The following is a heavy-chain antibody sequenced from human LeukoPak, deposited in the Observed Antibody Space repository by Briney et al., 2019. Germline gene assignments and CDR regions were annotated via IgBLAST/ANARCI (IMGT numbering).Heavy chain of an antibody. CDR3: ARDARYYDFWIPVRYYYYYYMDV. J-gene: IGHJ6*03. Sequence: PGGSLRLSCAASGFTFSSYWMSWVRQAPGKGLEWVANIKQDGSEKYYVDSVKGRFNISRDNAKNSLYLKMNSLRAEDTAVYYCARDARYYDFWIPVRYYYYYYMDVWGKGTTVTVSS. CDR1: GFTFSSYW. CDR2: IKQDGSEK. D-gene: IGHD3-3*01. V-gene: IGHV3-7*01.